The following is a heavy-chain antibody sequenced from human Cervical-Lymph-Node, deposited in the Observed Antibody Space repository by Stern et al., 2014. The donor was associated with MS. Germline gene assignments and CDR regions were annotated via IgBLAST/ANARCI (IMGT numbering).Heavy chain of an antibody. J-gene: IGHJ4*02. D-gene: IGHD2-2*01. Sequence: VQLVESGAEVKKPGASVKVSCKASGYTFNSYDITWVRQPSGHGLEWMGWMNPYSGNTGYAQKFKGRVSMTSDPSISTVYMELTSLTSDDTAVYFCARAVRNQLLSEYWGQGTLVTVSS. CDR1: GYTFNSYD. CDR3: ARAVRNQLLSEY. V-gene: IGHV1-8*01. CDR2: MNPYSGNT.